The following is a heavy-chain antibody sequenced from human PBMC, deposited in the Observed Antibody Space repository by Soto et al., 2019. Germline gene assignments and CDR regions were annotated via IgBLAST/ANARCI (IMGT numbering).Heavy chain of an antibody. CDR2: ISAYNGNT. V-gene: IGHV1-18*01. CDR3: ARDFTGWPPDGVDS. Sequence: QVHLVQSGAEVKSPGASVKVSCKASGFPFTSYAITWVRQAPGQGLEWMGWISAYNGNTQYAQNLRGRVTMTTDSSTSTAYMELGSLTSDDTAVYYCARDFTGWPPDGVDSWGQGTLVTVSS. CDR1: GFPFTSYA. J-gene: IGHJ4*02. D-gene: IGHD3-16*01.